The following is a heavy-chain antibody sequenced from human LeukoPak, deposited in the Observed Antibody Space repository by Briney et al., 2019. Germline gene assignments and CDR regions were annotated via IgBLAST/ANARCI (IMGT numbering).Heavy chain of an antibody. CDR3: ARDNRGLPDY. V-gene: IGHV3-23*01. CDR1: GFTFSSYG. J-gene: IGHJ4*02. CDR2: ISGSGGST. D-gene: IGHD6-25*01. Sequence: PGGSLRLSCAASGFTFSSYGMSWVRQAPGKGLEWVSVISGSGGSTYYADSVKGRFTISRDNSKNTLYLQMNSLRAEDTAVYYCARDNRGLPDYWGQGTLVTVSS.